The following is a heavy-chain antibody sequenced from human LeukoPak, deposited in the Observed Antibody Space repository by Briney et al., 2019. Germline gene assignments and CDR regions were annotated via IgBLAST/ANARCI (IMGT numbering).Heavy chain of an antibody. Sequence: PSETLSLTCAVYGVSFSGYSWSWIRQPPGKGLEWIGYIYHSGSTYYNPSLKSRVTISVDRSKNQFSLKLSSVTAADTAVYYCARVVVAAAGTDWFDPWGQGTLVTVSS. CDR1: GVSFSGYS. CDR3: ARVVVAAAGTDWFDP. D-gene: IGHD6-13*01. V-gene: IGHV4-30-2*01. J-gene: IGHJ5*02. CDR2: IYHSGST.